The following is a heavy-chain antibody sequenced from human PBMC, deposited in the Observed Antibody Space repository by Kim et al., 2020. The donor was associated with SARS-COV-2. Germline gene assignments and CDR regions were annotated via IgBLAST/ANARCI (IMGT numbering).Heavy chain of an antibody. V-gene: IGHV3-9*01. CDR1: GFTFDDYA. D-gene: IGHD3-10*01. CDR2: ISWNSGSI. CDR3: ARAASLGDDYYYGMDV. J-gene: IGHJ6*02. Sequence: GGSLRLSCVASGFTFDDYAMHWVRQAPGKGLEWVSGISWNSGSIGYADSVKGRFTISRDNAKNSLYLQMNSLRAEDTALYYCARAASLGDDYYYGMDVWGQGTTVTVSS.